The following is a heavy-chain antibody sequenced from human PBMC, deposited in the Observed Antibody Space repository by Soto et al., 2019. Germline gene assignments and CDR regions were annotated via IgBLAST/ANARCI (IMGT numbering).Heavy chain of an antibody. CDR3: ARSHPALGIGYYFDY. Sequence: GGSLRLSCAASGFTFSSYAMSWVRQAPGKGLEWVSAISGSGGSTYYADSVKGRFTISRDNSKNTLYLQMNSLRAEDSAVSYCARSHPALGIGYYFDYWGQGTLVTVSS. V-gene: IGHV3-23*01. J-gene: IGHJ4*02. CDR2: ISGSGGST. D-gene: IGHD2-2*01. CDR1: GFTFSSYA.